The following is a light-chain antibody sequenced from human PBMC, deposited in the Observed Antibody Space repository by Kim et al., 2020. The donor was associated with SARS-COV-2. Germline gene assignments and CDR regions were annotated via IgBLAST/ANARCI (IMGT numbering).Light chain of an antibody. J-gene: IGKJ1*01. CDR3: QHYDTWLRT. CDR2: GAF. Sequence: EVVMTQSPATLSVSPGERAAVSCRASQDIGANLAWYQQRPGQAPRLLINGAFSRATGIPARFTGSGSGTEFSLTISSVQPEDFAVYYCQHYDTWLRTFGQGTKVDIK. V-gene: IGKV3D-15*01. CDR1: QDIGAN.